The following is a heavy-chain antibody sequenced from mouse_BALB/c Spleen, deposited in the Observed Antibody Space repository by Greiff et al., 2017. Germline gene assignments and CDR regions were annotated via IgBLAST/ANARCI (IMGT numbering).Heavy chain of an antibody. Sequence: EVKLVESGPGLVKPSQSLSLTCTVTGYSITSDYAWNWIRQFPGNKLEWMGYISYSGSTSYNPSLKSRISITRDTSKNQFFLQLNSVTTEDTATYYCARSGILLRATAWFAYWGQGTLVTVSA. CDR2: ISYSGST. CDR3: ARSGILLRATAWFAY. D-gene: IGHD1-1*01. CDR1: GYSITSDYA. V-gene: IGHV3-2*02. J-gene: IGHJ3*01.